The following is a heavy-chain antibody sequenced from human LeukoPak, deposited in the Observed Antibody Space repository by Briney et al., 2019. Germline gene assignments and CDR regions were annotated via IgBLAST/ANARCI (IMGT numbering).Heavy chain of an antibody. J-gene: IGHJ2*01. V-gene: IGHV4-59*01. D-gene: IGHD4-17*01. Sequence: SETLSLTCTVSGGSISRYYWTWIRQPPRKGLEWIGYIYNNGSPNYSPSLKSRVTISLDTSKNQFSLKLNSVTAADTAVYYCARGGDGDYLSYWYFDIWGRGTLVTVSS. CDR1: GGSISRYY. CDR2: IYNNGSP. CDR3: ARGGDGDYLSYWYFDI.